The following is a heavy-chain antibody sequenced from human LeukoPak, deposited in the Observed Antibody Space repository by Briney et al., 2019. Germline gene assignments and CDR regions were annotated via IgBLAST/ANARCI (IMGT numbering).Heavy chain of an antibody. J-gene: IGHJ6*03. Sequence: PGGSLRLSCAASGFTFSSYGMSWVRQAPGKGLEWVSTISGVGGRTYYADSVKGRFTISRDNSKNTLYLQMNSLRAEDTAVYYCAKVAYGDQFYYYYMDVWGKGTTVTISS. CDR3: AKVAYGDQFYYYYMDV. CDR1: GFTFSSYG. D-gene: IGHD4-17*01. V-gene: IGHV3-23*01. CDR2: ISGVGGRT.